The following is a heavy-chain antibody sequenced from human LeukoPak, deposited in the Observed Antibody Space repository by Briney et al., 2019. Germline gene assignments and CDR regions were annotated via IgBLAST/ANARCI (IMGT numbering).Heavy chain of an antibody. Sequence: GSLRLSCAASGFPFISHWMHWVRQAPGKGLVWVSRINSDGSSISYADSVKGRFTISRDNAKNSLYLQMNSLRAEDTAVYYCARDWARDGYKITDYWGQGTLVTVSS. V-gene: IGHV3-74*01. CDR1: GFPFISHW. CDR2: INSDGSSI. CDR3: ARDWARDGYKITDY. D-gene: IGHD5-24*01. J-gene: IGHJ4*02.